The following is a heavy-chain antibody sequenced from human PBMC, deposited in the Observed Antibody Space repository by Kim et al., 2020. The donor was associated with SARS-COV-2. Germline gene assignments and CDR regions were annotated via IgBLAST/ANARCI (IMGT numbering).Heavy chain of an antibody. V-gene: IGHV1-2*02. CDR1: GYTFTGYY. Sequence: ASVKVSCKASGYTFTGYYMHWVRQAPGQGLEWMGWINPNSGGTNYAQKFQGRVTMTRDTSISTAYMELSRLRSDDTAVYYCARDGGSGWFIVKYFDYWGQGTLVTVSS. D-gene: IGHD6-19*01. CDR3: ARDGGSGWFIVKYFDY. CDR2: INPNSGGT. J-gene: IGHJ4*02.